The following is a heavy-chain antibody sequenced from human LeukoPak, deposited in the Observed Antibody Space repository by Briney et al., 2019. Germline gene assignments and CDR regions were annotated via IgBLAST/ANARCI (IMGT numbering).Heavy chain of an antibody. V-gene: IGHV3-21*04. Sequence: GGSLRLSCAASGFTFSSYSMNWVRQAPGKGLEGVSSISSSSSYIYYADSVKGRFTISRDDSKNTAYLQMNSLKTEDTAVYYCTRHSVDTAMVDYWGQGTLVTVSS. J-gene: IGHJ4*02. CDR2: ISSSSSYI. D-gene: IGHD5-18*01. CDR3: TRHSVDTAMVDY. CDR1: GFTFSSYS.